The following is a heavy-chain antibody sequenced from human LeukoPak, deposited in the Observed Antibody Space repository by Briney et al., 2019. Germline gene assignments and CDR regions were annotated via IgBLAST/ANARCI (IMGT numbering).Heavy chain of an antibody. CDR3: AKDEGIGSYYGSDPFDY. Sequence: PGGSLRLSCAASGFTFSSYAMSWVRQAPGKGLEWVSAISGSGGSTYYADSVKGRFTISRDNSKNTLYLQMNSLRAEDTAVYYCAKDEGIGSYYGSDPFDYWGQGTLVTVSS. D-gene: IGHD3-10*01. CDR1: GFTFSSYA. V-gene: IGHV3-23*01. J-gene: IGHJ4*02. CDR2: ISGSGGST.